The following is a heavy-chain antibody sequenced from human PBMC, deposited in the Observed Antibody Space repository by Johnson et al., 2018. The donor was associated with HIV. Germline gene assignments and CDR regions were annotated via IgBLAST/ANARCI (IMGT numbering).Heavy chain of an antibody. CDR3: ATLSLIAAPDPFDI. J-gene: IGHJ3*02. D-gene: IGHD6-6*01. CDR1: GFTFSSYG. V-gene: IGHV3-33*01. Sequence: QVQLVESGGGVVQPGKSLRLSCVASGFTFSSYGMHWVRQAPGRGLEWVAVIWYDGTNKYYADSVKGRFTISRDNSKNTLYLQMNSLRAEDTAVYYCATLSLIAAPDPFDIWGQGTMVTVSS. CDR2: IWYDGTNK.